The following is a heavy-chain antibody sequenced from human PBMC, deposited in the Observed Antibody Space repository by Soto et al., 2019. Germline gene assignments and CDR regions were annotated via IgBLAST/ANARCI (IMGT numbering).Heavy chain of an antibody. V-gene: IGHV1-2*04. J-gene: IGHJ6*02. CDR2: INPNSGGT. Sequence: ASVKVSCKASGYTFTGYYMHWVRQAPGQGLEWMGWINPNSGGTNYAQKFQGWVTMTRDTSISTAYMELSRLRSDYTAVYYCARGCSVSNYYYYGIDVWGLGTTVTVSS. CDR1: GYTFTGYY. CDR3: ARGCSVSNYYYYGIDV. D-gene: IGHD2-8*01.